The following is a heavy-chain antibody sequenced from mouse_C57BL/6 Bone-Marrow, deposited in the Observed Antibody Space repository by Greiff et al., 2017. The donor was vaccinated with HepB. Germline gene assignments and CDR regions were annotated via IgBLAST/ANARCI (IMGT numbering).Heavy chain of an antibody. Sequence: QVQLQHPGAELVRPGTSVKLSCKASGYTFTSYWMHWVKQRPGQGLEWIGVIDPSDSYTNYNQKFKGKATLTVDTSSSTAYMQLSSLTSEDSAVYYCARSSREYGSSPWYFDYWGQGTTLTVSS. V-gene: IGHV1-59*01. J-gene: IGHJ2*01. D-gene: IGHD1-1*01. CDR1: GYTFTSYW. CDR2: IDPSDSYT. CDR3: ARSSREYGSSPWYFDY.